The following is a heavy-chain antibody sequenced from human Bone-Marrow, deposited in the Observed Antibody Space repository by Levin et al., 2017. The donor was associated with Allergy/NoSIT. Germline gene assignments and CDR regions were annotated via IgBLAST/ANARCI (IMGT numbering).Heavy chain of an antibody. V-gene: IGHV4-39*01. CDR1: GSSLGNNRFY. J-gene: IGHJ4*02. CDR2: VFFSGTT. Sequence: SQTLSLPCHVSGSSLGNNRFYWAWIRQPPGKGLEWMGSVFFSGTTYYNPSLKSRITISVDTPKNQFSLTLSSVTAADTAVYYCARHTHSSGWFYFDFWGQGALVTVSS. D-gene: IGHD6-19*01. CDR3: ARHTHSSGWFYFDF.